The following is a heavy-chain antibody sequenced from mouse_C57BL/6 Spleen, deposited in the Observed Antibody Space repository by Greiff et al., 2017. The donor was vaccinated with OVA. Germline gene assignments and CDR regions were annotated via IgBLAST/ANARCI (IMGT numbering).Heavy chain of an antibody. CDR1: GFTFSSYG. CDR2: ISSGGSYT. CDR3: ARHLTGSFDY. D-gene: IGHD4-1*01. J-gene: IGHJ2*01. Sequence: VQLVESGGDLVKPGGSLKLSCAASGFTFSSYGMSWVRQTPDKRLEWVATISSGGSYTYYPDSVKGRFTISRDNAKNTLYLQMSSLKSEDTAMYYCARHLTGSFDYWGQGTTLTVSS. V-gene: IGHV5-6*01.